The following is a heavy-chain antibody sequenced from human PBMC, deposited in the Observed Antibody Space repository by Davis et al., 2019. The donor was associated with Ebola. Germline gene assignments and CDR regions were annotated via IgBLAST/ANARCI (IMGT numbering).Heavy chain of an antibody. CDR1: GGSISSYY. CDR2: IYYSGST. J-gene: IGHJ5*02. V-gene: IGHV4-59*12. Sequence: PSETLSLTCTVSGGSISSYYWSWIRQPPGKGLEWIGYIYYSGSTNYNPSLKSRVTISVDTSKNQFSLKLSSVTAADTAVYYCARNDILTGYPPYNWFDPWGQGTLVTVSS. D-gene: IGHD3-9*01. CDR3: ARNDILTGYPPYNWFDP.